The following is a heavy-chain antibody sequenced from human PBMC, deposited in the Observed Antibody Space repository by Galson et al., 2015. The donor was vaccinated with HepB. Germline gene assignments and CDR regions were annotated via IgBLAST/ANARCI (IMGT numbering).Heavy chain of an antibody. V-gene: IGHV4-59*01. D-gene: IGHD3-16*01. CDR2: ISDRGNT. Sequence: GLEWVGYISDRGNTNYNPSLKSRLTISVDTSKNRVSLTLSSVTAADTAVYFCASDIMIMFGGIAVKSEGFQTWGQGTLVTVSS. J-gene: IGHJ5*02. CDR3: ASDIMIMFGGIAVKSEGFQT.